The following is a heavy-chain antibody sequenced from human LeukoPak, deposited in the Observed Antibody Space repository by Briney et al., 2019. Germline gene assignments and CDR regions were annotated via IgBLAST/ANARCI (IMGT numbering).Heavy chain of an antibody. Sequence: SETLSLTCTVSGGSISSYYWSWIRQPPGKGLEWIGYIYYSGSTNYNPSLKSRVTISVDTSKNQFSLKLSSVTAADTAVYYCARDAGASGYDYFDYWGQGTLVTVSS. CDR2: IYYSGST. D-gene: IGHD5-12*01. CDR1: GGSISSYY. J-gene: IGHJ4*02. V-gene: IGHV4-59*01. CDR3: ARDAGASGYDYFDY.